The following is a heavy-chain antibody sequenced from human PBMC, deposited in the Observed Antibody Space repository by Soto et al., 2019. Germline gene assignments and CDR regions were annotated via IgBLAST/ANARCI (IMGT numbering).Heavy chain of an antibody. V-gene: IGHV5-51*01. CDR3: ARSFFDKFDY. J-gene: IGHJ5*01. CDR1: GYRFASYR. Sequence: PGESLKISCKGSGYRFASYRIAWVRQMPGKGLEWMGIIDPSDSDIRYSPSFQGQVTISADKSISTAYLQRSSLKASDTAIYYCARSFFDKFDYWGHGTLVTVSS. D-gene: IGHD3-3*01. CDR2: IDPSDSDI.